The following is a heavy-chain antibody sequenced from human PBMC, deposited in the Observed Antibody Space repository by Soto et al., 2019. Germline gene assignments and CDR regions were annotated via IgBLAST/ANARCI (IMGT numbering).Heavy chain of an antibody. Sequence: QVQLVQSGAEVKKPGASVKVSWKASGYTFTSYAMHWVRQAPGQRLEWMGWINAGNGNTKYSQKFQGRVTITRDTSASTAYMELSSLRSEDTAVYYCARGLNGYLHYFDYWGQGTLVTVSS. CDR1: GYTFTSYA. V-gene: IGHV1-3*01. J-gene: IGHJ4*02. CDR3: ARGLNGYLHYFDY. D-gene: IGHD5-18*01. CDR2: INAGNGNT.